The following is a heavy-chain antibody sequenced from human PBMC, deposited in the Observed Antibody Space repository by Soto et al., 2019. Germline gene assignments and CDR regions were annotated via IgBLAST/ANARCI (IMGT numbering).Heavy chain of an antibody. D-gene: IGHD3-16*01. V-gene: IGHV1-69*12. J-gene: IGHJ6*02. CDR2: IIPIFGTT. Sequence: QVQLVQSGAEVKKPGSSVKVSCKASGGTFRNYAISWVRQAPGQGLEWMGGIIPIFGTTNYAQTFQGRVTITADESTSTVYMELSSLRSDDTALSYCARGVPDNVVLKYFYALDVWGQGTTVTVSS. CDR1: GGTFRNYA. CDR3: ARGVPDNVVLKYFYALDV.